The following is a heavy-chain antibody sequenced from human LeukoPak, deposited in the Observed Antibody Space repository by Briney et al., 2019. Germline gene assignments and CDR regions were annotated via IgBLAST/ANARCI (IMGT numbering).Heavy chain of an antibody. CDR1: GGSISSSSYY. D-gene: IGHD6-19*01. J-gene: IGHJ4*02. CDR3: ARGRIAVAGFDY. V-gene: IGHV4-61*05. CDR2: IYYSGST. Sequence: PETLSLTCTVSGGSISSSSYYWGWIRQPPGKGLEWIGYIYYSGSTNYNPSLKSRVTISVDTSKNQFSLKLSSVTAADTAVYYCARGRIAVAGFDYWGQGTLVTVSS.